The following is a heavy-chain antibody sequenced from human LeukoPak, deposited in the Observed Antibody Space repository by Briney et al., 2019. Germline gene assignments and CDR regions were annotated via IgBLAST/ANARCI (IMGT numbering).Heavy chain of an antibody. V-gene: IGHV4-59*12. CDR3: ARESGLRYFDWLSADAFDI. Sequence: SETLSLTCTVSGGSISSYYWSWIRQPPGKGLEWIGYIYYSGSTNYNPSLKSRVTISVDTSKNQFSLKLSSVTAADTAVYYCARESGLRYFDWLSADAFDIWGQGTMVTVSS. CDR2: IYYSGST. D-gene: IGHD3-9*01. CDR1: GGSISSYY. J-gene: IGHJ3*02.